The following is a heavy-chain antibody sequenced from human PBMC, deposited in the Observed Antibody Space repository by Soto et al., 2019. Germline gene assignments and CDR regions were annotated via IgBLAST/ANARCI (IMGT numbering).Heavy chain of an antibody. V-gene: IGHV1-69*02. CDR2: IIPILGIA. CDR1: GGTFSSYT. J-gene: IGHJ6*02. D-gene: IGHD6-13*01. CDR3: ARGAADHYYYYGMDV. Sequence: QVQLVQSGAEVKKPGSSVKVSCKASGGTFSSYTISWMRQAPGQGLEWMGRIIPILGIANYAQKFQGRVTITAEKSTSTAYMELSSLRSEDTAVYYCARGAADHYYYYGMDVWGQGTTVTVSS.